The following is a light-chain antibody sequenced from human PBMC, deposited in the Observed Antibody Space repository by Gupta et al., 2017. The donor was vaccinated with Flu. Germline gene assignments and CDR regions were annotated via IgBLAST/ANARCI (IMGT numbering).Light chain of an antibody. CDR3: SLHMRTGVWV. J-gene: IGLJ3*02. V-gene: IGLV8-61*01. CDR1: SGSVSTRYF. Sequence: QTVVTQEPSFSVSPGGTVTLTCGLTSGSVSTRYFPSWYQQTPAQTRRTLVYKTNTRSAAAPGRFSASFDGTTAAPTITAAEEDDESDYYASLHMRTGVWVFGGGTRLTVL. CDR2: KTN.